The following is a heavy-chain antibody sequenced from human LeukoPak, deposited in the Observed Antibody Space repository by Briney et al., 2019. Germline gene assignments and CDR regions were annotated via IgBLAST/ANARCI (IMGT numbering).Heavy chain of an antibody. CDR3: AKARLSTGWAYNDY. Sequence: GGSLRLSCAASGFTFSGYAMSWVRQAPGKGLEWVSAIVGGGGTTLYADSVKGRFTISRDNSKNTVYLQMNSLRAEDTAVYFCAKARLSTGWAYNDYWGQGTLVTVSS. CDR2: IVGGGGTT. D-gene: IGHD6-19*01. CDR1: GFTFSGYA. J-gene: IGHJ4*02. V-gene: IGHV3-23*01.